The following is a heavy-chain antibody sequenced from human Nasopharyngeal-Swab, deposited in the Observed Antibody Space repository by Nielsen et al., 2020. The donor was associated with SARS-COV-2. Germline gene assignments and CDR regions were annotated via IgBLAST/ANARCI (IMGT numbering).Heavy chain of an antibody. V-gene: IGHV3-30*18. CDR3: AKDASVYGIPYYFDY. CDR1: GFTFSSYG. J-gene: IGHJ4*02. D-gene: IGHD2-8*01. Sequence: GGSLRLSCAASGFTFSSYGMHWVRQAPGKGLEWVAVISYDGSNKYYADSVKGRFTISGDNSKNALYLQMNSLRAEDTAVFYCAKDASVYGIPYYFDYWGQGTLVTVSS. CDR2: ISYDGSNK.